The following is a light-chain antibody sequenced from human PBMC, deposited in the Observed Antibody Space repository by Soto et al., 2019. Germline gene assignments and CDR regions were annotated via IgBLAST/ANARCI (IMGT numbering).Light chain of an antibody. CDR3: SSDTSSTPYV. J-gene: IGLJ1*01. Sequence: QSALTQPASVSGSPGQSITISCTGTSSDVGGYNYVSWYQQHPAKAPKLMIYEVSNRPSGVSNRFSGSKSGNTASLTISGLQAKDEADYYCSSDTSSTPYVFGTGTKVTVL. CDR1: SSDVGGYNY. CDR2: EVS. V-gene: IGLV2-14*01.